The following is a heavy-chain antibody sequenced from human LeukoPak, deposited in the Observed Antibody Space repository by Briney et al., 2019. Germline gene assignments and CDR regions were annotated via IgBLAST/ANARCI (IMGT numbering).Heavy chain of an antibody. D-gene: IGHD6-19*01. Sequence: GGSLRLSCAASGFTFTSYTMNCVRHAPGKGLEWVSAISGSVDSTYYADSVKGRFTISRDNSKSTLYLQMNSLRAEDTAVYYCAKEVMGGYTLYYGMDVWGQGTTVTVSS. CDR1: GFTFTSYT. CDR2: ISGSVDST. J-gene: IGHJ6*02. V-gene: IGHV3-23*01. CDR3: AKEVMGGYTLYYGMDV.